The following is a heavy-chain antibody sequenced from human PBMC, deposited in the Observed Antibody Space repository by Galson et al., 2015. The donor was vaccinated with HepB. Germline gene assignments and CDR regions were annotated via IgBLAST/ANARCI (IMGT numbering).Heavy chain of an antibody. J-gene: IGHJ3*02. CDR2: ISYDGSNK. CDR3: ARDDAFDI. V-gene: IGHV3-30*03. CDR1: GFTFSSYG. Sequence: SLRLSCAASGFTFSSYGMHWVRQAPGKGLEWVAVISYDGSNKYYADSVKGRFTISRDNSKNTLYLQMNSLRAEDTAVYYCARDDAFDIWGQGTMVTVSS.